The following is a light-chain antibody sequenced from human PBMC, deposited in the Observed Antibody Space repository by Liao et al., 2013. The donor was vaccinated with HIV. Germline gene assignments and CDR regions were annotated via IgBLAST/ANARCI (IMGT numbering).Light chain of an antibody. CDR3: QSADSTGAYPVV. CDR1: ALPKQY. V-gene: IGLV3-25*03. J-gene: IGLJ2*01. CDR2: KDS. Sequence: SYELTQPPSLYVSPGQTARITCFGDALPKQYGHWYQQKTGQAPILVIKKDSERASGIPERFSGSSSGTTVTLTISGVQPEDEADYYCQSADSTGAYPVVFGGGTKLIVV.